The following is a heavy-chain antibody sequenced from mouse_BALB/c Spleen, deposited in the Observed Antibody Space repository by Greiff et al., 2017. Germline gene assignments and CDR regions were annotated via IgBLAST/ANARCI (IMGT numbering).Heavy chain of an antibody. V-gene: IGHV5-6-4*01. Sequence: EVKLMESGGGLVKPGGSLKLSCAASGFTFSSYTMSWVRQTPEKRLEWVATISSGGSYTYYPDSVKGRFTISRDNAKNTLYLQMSSLKSEDTAMYYCTRDRHGSTHFDYWGQGTTLTVSS. CDR1: GFTFSSYT. J-gene: IGHJ2*01. CDR3: TRDRHGSTHFDY. D-gene: IGHD1-1*01. CDR2: ISSGGSYT.